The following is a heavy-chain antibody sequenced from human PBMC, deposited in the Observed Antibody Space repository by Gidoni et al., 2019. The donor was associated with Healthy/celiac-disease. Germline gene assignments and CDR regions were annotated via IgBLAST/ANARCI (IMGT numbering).Heavy chain of an antibody. CDR2: INHSGST. D-gene: IGHD6-13*01. CDR3: ARGTVSRRQLAYYYYGMDV. CDR1: GGSFSGYS. J-gene: IGHJ6*02. V-gene: IGHV4-34*01. Sequence: QVQLQQWGAGLLKPSETLSLTCAVYGGSFSGYSWSWIRQPPGKGLEWIGEINHSGSTNYNPSLKSRVTISVDTSKNQFSLKLSSVTAADTAVYYCARGTVSRRQLAYYYYGMDVWGQGTTVTVSS.